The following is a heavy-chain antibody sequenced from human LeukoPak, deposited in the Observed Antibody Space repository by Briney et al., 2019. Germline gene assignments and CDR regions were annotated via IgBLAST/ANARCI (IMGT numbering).Heavy chain of an antibody. CDR3: ATKVVTDAFDI. D-gene: IGHD3-22*01. V-gene: IGHV3-23*01. J-gene: IGHJ3*02. CDR1: GFTFSNHA. Sequence: QSGGSLRLSCAASGFTFSNHAMSWVRQAPGKGLEWVSGISGGVGTTYYVDSVKGRFTISRDNSKNTLFLQMNSLRAEDTAVYYCATKVVTDAFDIWGQGTMVTVSS. CDR2: ISGGVGTT.